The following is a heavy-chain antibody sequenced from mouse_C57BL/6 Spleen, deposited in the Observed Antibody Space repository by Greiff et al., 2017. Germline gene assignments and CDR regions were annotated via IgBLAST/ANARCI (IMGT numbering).Heavy chain of an antibody. CDR1: GYTFTSYW. D-gene: IGHD1-1*01. J-gene: IGHJ4*01. CDR3: AIGFTTVVAYYAMDY. Sequence: QVQLQQPGAELVKPGASVKVSCKASGYTFTSYWMHWVKQRPGPGLEWIGKIHPSDSDTNYTQKFKGKATLTVDKSSSTAYMQIISLTSQDSAVYYCAIGFTTVVAYYAMDYWGQGTSGTVSA. V-gene: IGHV1-74*01. CDR2: IHPSDSDT.